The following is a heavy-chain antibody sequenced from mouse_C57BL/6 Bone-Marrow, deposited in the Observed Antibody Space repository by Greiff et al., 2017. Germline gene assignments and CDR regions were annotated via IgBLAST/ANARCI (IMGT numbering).Heavy chain of an antibody. CDR1: GYSFTGYY. CDR3: ACGHYGSSYCAY. D-gene: IGHD1-1*01. J-gene: IGHJ3*01. V-gene: IGHV1-42*01. Sequence: VQLQQSGPELVKPGASVKISCKASGYSFTGYYMNWVKQSPEKSLEWIGEINPSTGGTTYNQKFKAKATLTVDKSSSTAYMQLKSLTSEDSAVYYCACGHYGSSYCAYWGQGTLVTVSA. CDR2: INPSTGGT.